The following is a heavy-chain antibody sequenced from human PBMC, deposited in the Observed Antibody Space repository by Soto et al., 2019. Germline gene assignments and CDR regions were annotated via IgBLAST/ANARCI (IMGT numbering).Heavy chain of an antibody. V-gene: IGHV1-18*01. D-gene: IGHD6-13*01. J-gene: IGHJ4*02. CDR2: ISAYNGNT. CDR3: ARPSRIAAAGTTSPDFDY. CDR1: GYTFTTYD. Sequence: ASVKVSCKASGYTFTTYDFNWVRQAPGQGLEWMGWISAYNGNTNYAQKLQGRVTMTTDTSTSTAYMELRSLRSDDTAVYYCARPSRIAAAGTTSPDFDYWGQGTLVTV.